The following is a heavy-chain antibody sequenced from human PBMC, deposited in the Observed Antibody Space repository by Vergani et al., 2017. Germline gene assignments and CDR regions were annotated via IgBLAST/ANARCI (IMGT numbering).Heavy chain of an antibody. V-gene: IGHV4-34*01. Sequence: QVQLQQWGAGLLKPSETLSLTCAVYGGSFSGYYWSWIRQPPGKGLEWIGEINHIGSTNYNPSLKSRVTISVDTSKNQFSLKLSSVTAADTAVYYCARGGGGIAAAGRMDVWGKGTTVTVSS. CDR3: ARGGGGIAAAGRMDV. CDR2: INHIGST. D-gene: IGHD6-13*01. CDR1: GGSFSGYY. J-gene: IGHJ6*03.